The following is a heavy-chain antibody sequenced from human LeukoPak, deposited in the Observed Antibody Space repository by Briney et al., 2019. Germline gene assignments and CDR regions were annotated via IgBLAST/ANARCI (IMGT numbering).Heavy chain of an antibody. CDR1: GYTFTSYG. CDR3: AIADGVMDV. Sequence: ASVQVSCKASGYTFTSYGISWVRQPPAQGLEWMGWISAYNGSTNYSQKFQGRVTMTTDTSTSTAYMEVRSLRAGDTVVYYGAIADGVMDVGGKETSFTVSS. J-gene: IGHJ6*03. V-gene: IGHV1-18*01. CDR2: ISAYNGST. D-gene: IGHD2-8*01.